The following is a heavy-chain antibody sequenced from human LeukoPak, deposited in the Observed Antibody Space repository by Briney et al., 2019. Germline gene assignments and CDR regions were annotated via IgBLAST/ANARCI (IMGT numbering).Heavy chain of an antibody. V-gene: IGHV3-23*01. CDR2: ITGSGGTT. J-gene: IGHJ3*01. Sequence: GGSLRLSCAASGFTFSSYAMSWVRQAPGEGLEWVSTITGSGGTTYYADSVKGRFTISRDNSENTLYLQMNSLRAEDTAVYYCARSVGATTSTFDVWGQGTLVTVSS. D-gene: IGHD1-26*01. CDR3: ARSVGATTSTFDV. CDR1: GFTFSSYA.